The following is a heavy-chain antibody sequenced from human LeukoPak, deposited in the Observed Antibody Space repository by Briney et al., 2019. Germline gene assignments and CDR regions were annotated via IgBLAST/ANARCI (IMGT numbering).Heavy chain of an antibody. J-gene: IGHJ4*02. CDR2: ISSSSSYI. Sequence: PGGSLRLSXAASGFTFSSYSMNWVRQAPGKGLEWVSSISSSSSYIYYADSVKGRFTISRDNAKSSLFLQMNSLRAEDAAVYYCARDKPRGSYYGSIFDSWGQGTLVTVSS. CDR1: GFTFSSYS. D-gene: IGHD1-26*01. CDR3: ARDKPRGSYYGSIFDS. V-gene: IGHV3-21*01.